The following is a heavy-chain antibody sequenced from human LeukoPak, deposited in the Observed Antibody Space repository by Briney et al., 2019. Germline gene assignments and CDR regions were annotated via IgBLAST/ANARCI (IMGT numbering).Heavy chain of an antibody. D-gene: IGHD1-1*01. V-gene: IGHV3-74*01. CDR3: SRAHGDYLNDESPMGY. J-gene: IGHJ4*02. Sequence: GGSLRLSCGASGFTFSSYWMHWVRQAPGKGLVWVSRINSDGSSTGYADFVKGRFTISRDNAKNTLYVQLNSLRAEDTAVYYCSRAHGDYLNDESPMGYWGQGTLVTVSS. CDR1: GFTFSSYW. CDR2: INSDGSST.